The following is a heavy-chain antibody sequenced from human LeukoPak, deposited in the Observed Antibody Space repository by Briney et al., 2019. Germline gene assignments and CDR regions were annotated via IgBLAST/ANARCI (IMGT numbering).Heavy chain of an antibody. V-gene: IGHV3-23*01. CDR3: AKGKPFYYFDY. CDR2: ISGSGGST. CDR1: GFTVSSHG. Sequence: PGGSLRLSCVASGFTVSSHGMGWVRQGPGKGLEWVSAISGSGGSTYYADSVKGRFTISRDNSKNTLYLQMNSLRAEDTAVYYCAKGKPFYYFDYWGQGTLVTVSS. J-gene: IGHJ4*02.